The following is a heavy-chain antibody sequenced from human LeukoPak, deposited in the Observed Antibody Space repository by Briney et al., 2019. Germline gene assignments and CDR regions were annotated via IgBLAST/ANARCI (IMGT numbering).Heavy chain of an antibody. D-gene: IGHD4-23*01. CDR3: ARDYGGNSGWFDP. V-gene: IGHV1-8*01. CDR1: GYTLASYD. CDR2: MNPNSGTT. Sequence: ASVKVSCKASGYTLASYDINWVRQATGQGLEWMGWMNPNSGTTGYAQKFQDRITLTRDTSISTAHMELSSLTSDDTAVYYCARDYGGNSGWFDPWGQGTLVTVSS. J-gene: IGHJ5*02.